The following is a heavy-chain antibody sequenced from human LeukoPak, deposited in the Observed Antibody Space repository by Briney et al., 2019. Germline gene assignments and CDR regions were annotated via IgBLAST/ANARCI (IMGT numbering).Heavy chain of an antibody. CDR3: ARGDKQLVFKRNKGGFDP. CDR2: IYYSGST. Sequence: PSETLSLTCTVSGGSISSYYWSWIRQPPGKGLEWIGYIYYSGSTNYNPSLKSRVTISVDTSKNQFSLKLSSVTAADTAVYYCARGDKQLVFKRNKGGFDPWGQGTLVTVSS. D-gene: IGHD6-13*01. CDR1: GGSISSYY. V-gene: IGHV4-59*01. J-gene: IGHJ5*02.